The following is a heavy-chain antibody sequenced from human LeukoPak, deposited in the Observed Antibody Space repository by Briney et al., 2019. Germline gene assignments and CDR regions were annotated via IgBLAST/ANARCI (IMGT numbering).Heavy chain of an antibody. V-gene: IGHV4-4*02. CDR2: VNLQGST. CDR3: AREGGPYRPLDY. J-gene: IGHJ4*02. Sequence: SETLSLTCGVSGGSITNTNYWTWVRQPPGKGLEWIGEVNLQGSTNYNPSLTGRVAISVDTSENHISLQLTSVTAADTAVYYCAREGGPYRPLDYSGQGTLVTVSS. CDR1: GGSITNTNY.